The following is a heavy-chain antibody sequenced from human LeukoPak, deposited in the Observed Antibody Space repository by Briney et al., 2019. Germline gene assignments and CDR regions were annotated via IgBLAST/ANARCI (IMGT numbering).Heavy chain of an antibody. Sequence: GGSLRLSCAASGFNFNNYDFHWVRQVAGKRLEWVAGIGTVADTFYPDSVMGRFTISRENAKNSFYLQMNSLRAGDTAVYYCAGGWGGHGRSWGALDFWGQGILVTVSS. CDR2: IGTVADT. V-gene: IGHV3-13*01. D-gene: IGHD3-16*01. CDR1: GFNFNNYD. CDR3: AGGWGGHGRSWGALDF. J-gene: IGHJ4*02.